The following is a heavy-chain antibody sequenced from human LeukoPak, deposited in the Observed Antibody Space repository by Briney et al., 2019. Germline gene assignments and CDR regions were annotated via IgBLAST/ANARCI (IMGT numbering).Heavy chain of an antibody. Sequence: QPGGSLRLSCAASGFTFSSYGMHWVRQAPGKGLEWVAVIWYDGSNKYYANSVKGRFTISRDNSKNTLYLQMNSLRAEDTAVYYCARHGLQFNWFDPWGQGTLVTVSS. CDR3: ARHGLQFNWFDP. CDR1: GFTFSSYG. V-gene: IGHV3-33*01. J-gene: IGHJ5*02. D-gene: IGHD5-24*01. CDR2: IWYDGSNK.